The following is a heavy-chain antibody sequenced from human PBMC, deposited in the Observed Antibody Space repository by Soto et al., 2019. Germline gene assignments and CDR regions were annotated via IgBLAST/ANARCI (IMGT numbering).Heavy chain of an antibody. CDR2: IYYSGST. D-gene: IGHD1-26*01. CDR1: GGSISSGGYY. Sequence: SETLSLTCTVSGGSISSGGYYWSWIRQHPGKGLEWIGYIYYSGSTYYNPSLKSRVTISVDTSKNQFSLKLSLVTAADTAVYYCARFSRGEWELLRAPYNWFDPWGQGTLVTVSS. V-gene: IGHV4-31*03. J-gene: IGHJ5*02. CDR3: ARFSRGEWELLRAPYNWFDP.